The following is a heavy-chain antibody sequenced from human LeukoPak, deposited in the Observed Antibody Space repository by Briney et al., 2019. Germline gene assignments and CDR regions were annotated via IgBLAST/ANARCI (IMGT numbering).Heavy chain of an antibody. Sequence: GGSLRLSCAASGFTFSSYAMSWVRQAPGKGLEWVSAISGSGGSTYYADSVKGRLTISRDNSKNTLYLQMNSLRAEDTAVYYCAKGGSSWYLVEIDYWGQGTLVTVSS. V-gene: IGHV3-23*01. CDR2: ISGSGGST. J-gene: IGHJ4*02. CDR3: AKGGSSWYLVEIDY. CDR1: GFTFSSYA. D-gene: IGHD6-13*01.